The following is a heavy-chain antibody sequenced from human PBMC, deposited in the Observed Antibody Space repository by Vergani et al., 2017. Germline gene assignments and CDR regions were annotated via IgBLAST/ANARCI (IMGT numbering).Heavy chain of an antibody. J-gene: IGHJ6*03. V-gene: IGHV1-46*01. D-gene: IGHD3-16*01. CDR3: ARGGGEGTAAIWNYMDV. CDR2: INPSGGHT. CDR1: GYTFSNYY. Sequence: QVQVVQSGAEVKKSGASVKVSCKTSGYTFSNYYMHWVRQAPGQGLEWMGIINPSGGHTNYAQKFQGRVTMTRDTSTSTVYMELSSLRSEDTAIYYCARGGGEGTAAIWNYMDVWGKGTTVTVSS.